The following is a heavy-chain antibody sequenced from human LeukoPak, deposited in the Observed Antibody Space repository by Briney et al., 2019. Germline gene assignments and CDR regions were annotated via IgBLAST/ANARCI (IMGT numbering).Heavy chain of an antibody. CDR2: INPNSGGT. J-gene: IGHJ4*02. V-gene: IGHV1-2*02. CDR3: ASSFLGYCSSTSCYAGTWRDY. CDR1: GYTFTGYY. Sequence: GASVKVSCKASGYTFTGYYMHWVRQAPGQGLEWMGWINPNSGGTNYAQKFQGRVTMTRDTSISTAYMDLSRLRSDDTAVYYCASSFLGYCSSTSCYAGTWRDYWGQGTLVTVSS. D-gene: IGHD2-2*03.